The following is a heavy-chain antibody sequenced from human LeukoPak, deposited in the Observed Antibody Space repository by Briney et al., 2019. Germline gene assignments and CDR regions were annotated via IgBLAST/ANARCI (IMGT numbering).Heavy chain of an antibody. CDR2: IYYSGST. D-gene: IGHD5-24*01. J-gene: IGHJ4*02. Sequence: PSETLSLTCTVSGGSISSYYWSWIRQPPGKGLEWIGCIYYSGSTNYNPSLKSRVTISVDTSKNQFSLKLSSVTAADTAVYYCARAPSRDGYNPPYWGQGTLVTVSS. CDR1: GGSISSYY. V-gene: IGHV4-59*12. CDR3: ARAPSRDGYNPPY.